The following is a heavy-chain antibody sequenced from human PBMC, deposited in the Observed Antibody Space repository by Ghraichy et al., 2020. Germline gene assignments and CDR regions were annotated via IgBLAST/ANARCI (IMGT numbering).Heavy chain of an antibody. CDR1: GGSISNTHYY. D-gene: IGHD6-13*01. CDR2: MYYSGAT. J-gene: IGHJ4*02. CDR3: ASAPYDSTWDAFDY. V-gene: IGHV4-39*01. Sequence: GSLRLSCTVSGGSISNTHYYWGWIRQPPGKGLEWIGSMYYSGATYDNPSLKSRVIISVDTSKNQFSLKLSSVTAADTAVYYCASAPYDSTWDAFDYWGQGTLVTVSS.